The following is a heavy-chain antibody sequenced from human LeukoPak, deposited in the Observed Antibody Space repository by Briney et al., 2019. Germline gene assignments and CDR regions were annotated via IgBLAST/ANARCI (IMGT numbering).Heavy chain of an antibody. CDR3: ARKENVYYYFDY. CDR1: GGSISCYY. Sequence: SETLSLTCTVSGGSISCYYWSWIRQPPGKGLEWIGYIYYSGSTNYNPSLKSRVTMSVDTSKNQFSLKLSSVTAVDTAVYYCARKENVYYYFDYWGQGTLVTVSS. D-gene: IGHD3-10*01. J-gene: IGHJ4*02. V-gene: IGHV4-59*12. CDR2: IYYSGST.